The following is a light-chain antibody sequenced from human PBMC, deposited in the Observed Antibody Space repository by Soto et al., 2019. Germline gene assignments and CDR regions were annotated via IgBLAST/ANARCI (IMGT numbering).Light chain of an antibody. CDR3: QHYDGYSEA. CDR2: KAS. CDR1: QTISSG. J-gene: IGKJ1*01. V-gene: IGKV1-5*03. Sequence: DIQMTKFPFHLSGSVGDRVTITCRASQTISSGLAWYQQKPGKAPKLLIYKASTLKSGDPSRFSGSGSGTEFTLTISSLQPDDFATYYCQHYDGYSEAFGQGTRWIS.